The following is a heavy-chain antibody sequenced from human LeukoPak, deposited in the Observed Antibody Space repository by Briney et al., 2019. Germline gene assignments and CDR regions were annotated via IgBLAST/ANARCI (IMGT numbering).Heavy chain of an antibody. J-gene: IGHJ4*02. CDR2: ISGSGGST. V-gene: IGHV3-23*01. CDR3: AKEHSSSWYVFDY. CDR1: GFNFRSYA. D-gene: IGHD6-13*01. Sequence: PGGSLRLSCAASGFNFRSYAMSWVRQAPGKGLEWVSAISGSGGSTYYADSVKGRFTISRDNSKNTLYLQMNSLRAEDTAVYYCAKEHSSSWYVFDYWGQGTLVTVSS.